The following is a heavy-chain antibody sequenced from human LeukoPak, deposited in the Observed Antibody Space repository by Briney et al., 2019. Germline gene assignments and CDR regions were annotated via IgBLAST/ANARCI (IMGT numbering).Heavy chain of an antibody. J-gene: IGHJ5*02. CDR2: INPSGGST. CDR1: GYTFTSYY. V-gene: IGHV1-46*01. Sequence: ASVKVSCKASGYTFTSYYMHWVRQAPGQGLEWMGIINPSGGSTSYAQKFQGRVTMTRDTSTSTVYMELSSLRSEDTAVYYCARVFIAAAARGGFDPWGRGTLVTVSS. CDR3: ARVFIAAAARGGFDP. D-gene: IGHD6-13*01.